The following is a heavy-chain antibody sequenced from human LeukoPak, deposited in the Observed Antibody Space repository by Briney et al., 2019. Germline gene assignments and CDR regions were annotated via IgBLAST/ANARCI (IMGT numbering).Heavy chain of an antibody. CDR2: IYSGGST. V-gene: IGHV3-53*01. Sequence: PGGSLRLSCAASGFTFSSYAMSWVRQAPGKGLEWVSVIYSGGSTYYADSVKGRFTISRDNSKNTLYLQMNSLRAEDTAVYYCASTIAAAGNAFDIWGQGTMVTVSS. CDR3: ASTIAAAGNAFDI. J-gene: IGHJ3*02. D-gene: IGHD6-13*01. CDR1: GFTFSSYA.